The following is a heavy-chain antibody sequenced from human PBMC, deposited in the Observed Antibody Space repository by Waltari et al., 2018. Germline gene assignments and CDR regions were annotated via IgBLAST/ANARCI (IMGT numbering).Heavy chain of an antibody. Sequence: QVQLQESGPGLVKPSETLSLTCAVSGYSISSGYYWGWIRQPPGKGLEWIGSIYHSGSTYYNPSLKSRVTISVDTSKNQFSLKLSSVTAADTAVYYCARLVYPTHFDYWGQGTLVTVSS. CDR1: GYSISSGYY. CDR2: IYHSGST. J-gene: IGHJ4*02. D-gene: IGHD2-8*01. CDR3: ARLVYPTHFDY. V-gene: IGHV4-38-2*01.